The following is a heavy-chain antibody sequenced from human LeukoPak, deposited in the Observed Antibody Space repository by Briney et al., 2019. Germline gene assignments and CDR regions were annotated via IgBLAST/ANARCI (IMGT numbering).Heavy chain of an antibody. Sequence: ASVKVSCKASGYTFTNYGLGWVRQVPGQGLEWLGWIRTDNGNTNYVQNFQGRVTMTTDTSTNTAYMELRSLRSDDTAIYYCARDVGTTGPTTMDYWRQSTPVTVSS. J-gene: IGHJ4*02. CDR3: ARDVGTTGPTTMDY. D-gene: IGHD1-1*01. CDR2: IRTDNGNT. CDR1: GYTFTNYG. V-gene: IGHV1-18*01.